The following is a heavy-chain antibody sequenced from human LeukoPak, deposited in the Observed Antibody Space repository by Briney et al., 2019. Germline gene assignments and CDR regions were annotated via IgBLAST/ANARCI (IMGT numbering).Heavy chain of an antibody. D-gene: IGHD6-13*01. CDR2: IKQDGSEK. V-gene: IGHV3-7*01. J-gene: IGHJ4*02. Sequence: GGSLRLSCAASGFTFSSYWMSWVRQAPGKGLEWVANIKQDGSEKYYVDSVKGRFTISRDNAKNSLYLQMNSLRAEDTAVYYCARDCEQHLASCFDYWGQGILVTVSS. CDR1: GFTFSSYW. CDR3: ARDCEQHLASCFDY.